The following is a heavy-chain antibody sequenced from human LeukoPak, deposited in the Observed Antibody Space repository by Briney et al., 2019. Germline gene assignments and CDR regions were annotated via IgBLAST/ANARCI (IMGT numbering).Heavy chain of an antibody. J-gene: IGHJ4*02. CDR3: ARARNDYDTSSFSALDY. Sequence: TGGSLRLSCAASGFTFSSYGMHWVRQAPGKGLEWLAVIWYDGSNIYYADPVKGRFAISRDNSKNTLYLQINNLRAEDTAVYYCARARNDYDTSSFSALDYWGQGTLVTVSS. V-gene: IGHV3-33*01. CDR1: GFTFSSYG. CDR2: IWYDGSNI. D-gene: IGHD3-22*01.